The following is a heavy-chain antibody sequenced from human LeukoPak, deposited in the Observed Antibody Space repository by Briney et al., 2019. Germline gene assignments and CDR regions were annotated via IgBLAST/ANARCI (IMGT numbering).Heavy chain of an antibody. J-gene: IGHJ3*02. Sequence: SSETLSLTCTVSGGSISSSSYYWGWIRQPPGKGLEWIGSIYYSGSTYYNPSLKSRVTISVDTSKNQFSLKLSSVTAADTAVHYCATTGVSSSYYYDSSGYYYSRGAFDIWGQGTMVTVSS. CDR2: IYYSGST. D-gene: IGHD3-22*01. CDR1: GGSISSSSYY. CDR3: ATTGVSSSYYYDSSGYYYSRGAFDI. V-gene: IGHV4-39*01.